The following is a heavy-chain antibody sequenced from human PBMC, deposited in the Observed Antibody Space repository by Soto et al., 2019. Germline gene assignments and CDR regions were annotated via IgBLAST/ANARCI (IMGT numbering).Heavy chain of an antibody. CDR3: ARDQGTMMYCIEV. J-gene: IGHJ6*02. Sequence: SETLSLTCAVSGGSISSSNWWSWVRQPPGKGLEWIGEIYHSGNTNYNPSLKSRVTISVDKSKNQFSLKLSSVTAADTAVYYCARDQGTMMYCIEVWGQGTTVTVFS. CDR2: IYHSGNT. V-gene: IGHV4-4*02. CDR1: GGSISSSNW. D-gene: IGHD3-22*01.